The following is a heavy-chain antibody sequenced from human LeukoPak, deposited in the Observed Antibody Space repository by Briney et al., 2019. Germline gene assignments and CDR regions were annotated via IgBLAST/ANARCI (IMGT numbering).Heavy chain of an antibody. Sequence: PGRSLRLSCAASGFTFSSYGMHWVRQAPGKGLEWVAVISYDGSNKYYADSVKGRFTISRDNSKNTLYLQMNSLRAEDTAVFYCATHGRSDLDYFDYWGQGTLVTVSS. CDR3: ATHGRSDLDYFDY. V-gene: IGHV3-30*03. J-gene: IGHJ4*02. CDR1: GFTFSSYG. CDR2: ISYDGSNK.